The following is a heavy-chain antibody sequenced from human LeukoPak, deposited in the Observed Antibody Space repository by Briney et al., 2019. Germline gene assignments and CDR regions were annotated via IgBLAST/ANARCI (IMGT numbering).Heavy chain of an antibody. CDR3: ARAPSEIGGYYPEYFRH. J-gene: IGHJ1*01. CDR1: VFTFSNYW. CDR2: IKSDGST. D-gene: IGHD3-22*01. V-gene: IGHV3-74*01. Sequence: GGSLRLSCAASVFTFSNYWMHWVCQAPGTGLVWVSRIKSDGSTNYADTVKGRFTISRDNDKNTVSLQMNSLRPEDTGVYYCARAPSEIGGYYPEYFRHWGQGTLVSVSS.